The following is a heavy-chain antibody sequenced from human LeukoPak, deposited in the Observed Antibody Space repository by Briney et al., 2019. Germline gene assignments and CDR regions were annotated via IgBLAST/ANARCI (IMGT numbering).Heavy chain of an antibody. V-gene: IGHV1-18*01. CDR1: GGTFSSYA. J-gene: IGHJ5*02. CDR2: ISAYNGNT. D-gene: IGHD5-12*01. Sequence: ASVKVSCKASGGTFSSYAISWVRQAPGQGLEWMGWISAYNGNTNYAQKLQGRVTMTTDTSTSTAYMELRSLRSDDTAVYYCARDVAIRVNWFDPWGQGTLVTVSS. CDR3: ARDVAIRVNWFDP.